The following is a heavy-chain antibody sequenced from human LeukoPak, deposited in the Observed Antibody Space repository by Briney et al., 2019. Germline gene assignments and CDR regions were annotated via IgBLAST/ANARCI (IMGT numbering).Heavy chain of an antibody. CDR3: AKDAQRGFDYSNSLES. J-gene: IGHJ5*01. V-gene: IGHV3-33*06. CDR2: IWSDGTEN. D-gene: IGHD4-11*01. CDR1: GFTYSHYG. Sequence: GGSLTLSCAASGFTYSHYGMHWVRQVPGKGLEWVAVIWSDGTENYYGDAVKGRFTISRDNSMKTLYLQMNSLRGDDTAVYYCAKDAQRGFDYSNSLESWGQGTLVTVSS.